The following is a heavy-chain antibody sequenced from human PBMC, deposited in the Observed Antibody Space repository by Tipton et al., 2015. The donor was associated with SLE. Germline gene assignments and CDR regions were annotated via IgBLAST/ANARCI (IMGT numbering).Heavy chain of an antibody. CDR1: GGSFSGYY. CDR2: INHSGST. CDR3: ARGYSGTYYGLDY. D-gene: IGHD1-26*01. Sequence: TLSLTCAVYGGSFSGYYWSWIRQPPGKGLEWIGEINHSGSTNYNPSLKSRVTISVDTPKNQFSLKLSSVTAADTAVYYCARGYSGTYYGLDYWGQGALVTVSS. V-gene: IGHV4-34*01. J-gene: IGHJ4*02.